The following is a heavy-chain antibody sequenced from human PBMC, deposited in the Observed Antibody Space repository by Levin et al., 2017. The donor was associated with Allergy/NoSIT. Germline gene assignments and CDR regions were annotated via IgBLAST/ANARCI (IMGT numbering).Heavy chain of an antibody. V-gene: IGHV3-30*04. Sequence: PGGSLRLSCAASGFTFSSYAMHWVRQAPGKGLEWVAVISYDGSNKYYADSVKGRFTISRDNSKNTLYLQMNSLRAEDTAVYYCARIPSLTVTSSYFDYWGQGTLVTVSS. J-gene: IGHJ4*02. CDR3: ARIPSLTVTSSYFDY. CDR2: ISYDGSNK. CDR1: GFTFSSYA. D-gene: IGHD4-17*01.